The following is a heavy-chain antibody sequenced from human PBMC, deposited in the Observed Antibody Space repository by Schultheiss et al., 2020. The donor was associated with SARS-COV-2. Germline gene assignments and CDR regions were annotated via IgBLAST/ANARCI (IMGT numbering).Heavy chain of an antibody. Sequence: GESLKISCKGSGYRFTNYWIVWVRQMPGKGLQWMGIIYPGDSDTRYSPSFQGQVTISADKSISTAYLQWSSLKASDTAMYYCARLEEMATMEQPFDYWGQGTLVTVSS. V-gene: IGHV5-51*01. CDR2: IYPGDSDT. J-gene: IGHJ4*02. D-gene: IGHD5-24*01. CDR3: ARLEEMATMEQPFDY. CDR1: GYRFTNYW.